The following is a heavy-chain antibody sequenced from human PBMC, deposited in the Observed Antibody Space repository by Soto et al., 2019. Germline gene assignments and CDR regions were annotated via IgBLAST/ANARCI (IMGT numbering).Heavy chain of an antibody. CDR1: GGSISSYY. J-gene: IGHJ4*02. CDR3: ARHPTKYGDYGY. V-gene: IGHV4-59*08. D-gene: IGHD4-17*01. CDR2: IYYSGST. Sequence: PSETLSLTCTVSGGSISSYYWSWIRQPPGKGLEWIGYIYYSGSTNYNPSLKSRVTISVDTSKNQFSLKLSSVTAADTAVYYCARHPTKYGDYGYWGQGTLVTVSS.